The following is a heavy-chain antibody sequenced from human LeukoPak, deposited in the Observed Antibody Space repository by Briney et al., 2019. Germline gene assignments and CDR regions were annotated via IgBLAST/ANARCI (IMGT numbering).Heavy chain of an antibody. D-gene: IGHD1-26*01. J-gene: IGHJ4*02. CDR2: ITTGSRSYT. CDR1: GFTFSDYY. V-gene: IGHV3-11*06. Sequence: SGGSLRLSCAASGFTFSDYYMSWIRQAPGKGLERVSYITTGSRSYTNHADSVKGRFTISRDNAKNSLYLQMNSLRAEDTGVYYCARGREVLDYWGQGTLVTVSS. CDR3: ARGREVLDY.